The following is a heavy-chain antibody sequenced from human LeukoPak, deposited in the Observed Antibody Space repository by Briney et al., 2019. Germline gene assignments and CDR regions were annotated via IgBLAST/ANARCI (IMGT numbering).Heavy chain of an antibody. D-gene: IGHD6-19*01. CDR2: IYTSGST. CDR3: AREKSSGWVSYFDY. V-gene: IGHV4-4*07. CDR1: GGSISSYY. J-gene: IGHJ4*02. Sequence: SETLSLTCTVSGGSISSYYWSWIRQPAGKGLEWIGRIYTSGSTNYNPSLKSRVTMSVDTSKNQFSLKLSSVTAADTAVYYCAREKSSGWVSYFDYWGQGTLVTVSS.